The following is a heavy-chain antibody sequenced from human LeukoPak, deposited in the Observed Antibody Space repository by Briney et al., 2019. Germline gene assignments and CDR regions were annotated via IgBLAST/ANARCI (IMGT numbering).Heavy chain of an antibody. CDR1: GFTFSTYA. CDR2: ISYDGRNK. V-gene: IGHV3-30*04. CDR3: ARGNPSDY. Sequence: GRSLRLSCAVSGFTFSTYAMHWVRQAPGKGLEWVAFISYDGRNKYYADSVKGRFTISRDNSKNTLCLEMNSLRAEDTAVYYCARGNPSDYWGQGTLVTVSS. J-gene: IGHJ4*02. D-gene: IGHD1-14*01.